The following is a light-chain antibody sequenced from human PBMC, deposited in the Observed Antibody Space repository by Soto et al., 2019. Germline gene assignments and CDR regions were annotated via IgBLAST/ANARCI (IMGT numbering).Light chain of an antibody. J-gene: IGKJ1*01. V-gene: IGKV1-5*03. CDR1: QSISTW. CDR3: QQYNSYSET. Sequence: DIQMTQSPSTLSASVGDRVTITCRASQSISTWLAWYQQKSGKAPKLLIYEASTLGSGVPSRFSGNGSGTEFTLTISSLQPDDFATYYCQQYNSYSETFGQGTKVDIK. CDR2: EAS.